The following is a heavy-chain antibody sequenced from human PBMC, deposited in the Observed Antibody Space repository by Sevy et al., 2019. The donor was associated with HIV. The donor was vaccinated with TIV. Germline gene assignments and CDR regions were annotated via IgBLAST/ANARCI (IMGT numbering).Heavy chain of an antibody. D-gene: IGHD1-20*01. CDR3: EKDPYNWNIFDS. V-gene: IGHV3-30*04. CDR1: GFSFSSVG. CDR2: ISYDGSNK. Sequence: GGSLRLSCVASGFSFSSVGMHWVRQTPDKGLEWVALISYDGSNKHYADSVEGRFTISRDDSKHTLYLQMDSLRAEDTAVYYCEKDPYNWNIFDSWGQGTLVTVSS. J-gene: IGHJ4*02.